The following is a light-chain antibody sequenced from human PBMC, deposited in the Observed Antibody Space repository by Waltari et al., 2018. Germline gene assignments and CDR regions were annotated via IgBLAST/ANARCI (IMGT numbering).Light chain of an antibody. J-gene: IGKJ4*01. CDR2: AAS. V-gene: IGKV1-12*01. CDR3: QQANSFPLLT. CDR1: QDISSW. Sequence: DIQMTPSPSSVSASVGDRATITCRASQDISSWLSWYQQQPGKAPKLLIYAASSLQSGVPSRFSGSGSGTDFTLTISSLQPEDFATYYCQQANSFPLLTFGGGTKVELK.